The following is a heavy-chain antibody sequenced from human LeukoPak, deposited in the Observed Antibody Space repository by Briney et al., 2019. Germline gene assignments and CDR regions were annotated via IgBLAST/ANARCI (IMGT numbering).Heavy chain of an antibody. V-gene: IGHV4-39*07. CDR1: GGSISSSSYY. CDR3: ARDRWLQSQRYFDY. CDR2: INHSGST. D-gene: IGHD5-24*01. Sequence: SETLSLTCTVSGGSISSSSYYWGWIRQPPGKGLEWIGEINHSGSTNYNPSLKSRVTISVDTSKNQFSLKLSSVTAADTAVYYCARDRWLQSQRYFDYWGQGMLVTVSS. J-gene: IGHJ4*02.